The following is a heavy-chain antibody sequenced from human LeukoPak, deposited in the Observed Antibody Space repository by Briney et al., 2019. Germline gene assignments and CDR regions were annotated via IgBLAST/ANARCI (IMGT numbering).Heavy chain of an antibody. J-gene: IGHJ4*02. V-gene: IGHV3-30-3*01. CDR2: ISYDGSNK. CDR3: ARDRAKIAPYYFDY. D-gene: IGHD3-22*01. Sequence: GRSLRLSCAASGFTFSSYAMHWVRQAPGKGLEWVAVISYDGSNKYYADSVKGRFTISRDNSKNTLYLQMNSLRAEDTAVYYCARDRAKIAPYYFDYWGQGTLVTVSS. CDR1: GFTFSSYA.